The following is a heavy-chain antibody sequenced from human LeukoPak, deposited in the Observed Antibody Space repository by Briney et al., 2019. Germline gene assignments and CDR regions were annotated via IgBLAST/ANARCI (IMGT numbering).Heavy chain of an antibody. J-gene: IGHJ4*02. CDR1: GFTFSSYG. D-gene: IGHD4/OR15-4a*01. Sequence: PGGSLRLSCAASGFTFSSYGMHWVRQAPGKGLEWVAVISYDGSNKYYADSVKGRFTISRDNAKNTLYLQMNSLRAEDTAVYYCARVPTRMTMVDQFDYWGQGTLVTVSS. V-gene: IGHV3-30*03. CDR2: ISYDGSNK. CDR3: ARVPTRMTMVDQFDY.